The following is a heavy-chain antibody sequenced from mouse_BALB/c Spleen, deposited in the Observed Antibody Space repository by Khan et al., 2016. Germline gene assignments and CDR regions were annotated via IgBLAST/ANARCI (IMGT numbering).Heavy chain of an antibody. CDR3: AREDWDAWFAY. CDR1: GYTFTDYN. V-gene: IGHV1S29*02. Sequence: VRLQQSGPELVKPGASVKISCKASGYTFTDYNMHWVKQSHGKSLEWIGYIYPYNGGTGYNQRFKSKATLTVDNSSRTAYMELRSLTSDDSAVYYCAREDWDAWFAYWGQGTLVTVSA. CDR2: IYPYNGGT. D-gene: IGHD4-1*01. J-gene: IGHJ3*01.